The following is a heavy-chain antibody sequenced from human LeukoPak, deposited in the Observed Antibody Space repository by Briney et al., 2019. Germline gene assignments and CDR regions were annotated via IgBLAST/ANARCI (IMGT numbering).Heavy chain of an antibody. CDR1: GVSISTHY. Sequence: SETLSLTCTVSGVSISTHYWSWLRPPPGKGLEGIGYVFDSERTKENPSLKSRATLSADTSKSQFSLRLTSVTAADSGVYYCAITKCGSIYGYFNFWGEGVLVTVCS. J-gene: IGHJ4*02. CDR3: AITKCGSIYGYFNF. D-gene: IGHD5-18*01. CDR2: VFDSERT. V-gene: IGHV4-59*11.